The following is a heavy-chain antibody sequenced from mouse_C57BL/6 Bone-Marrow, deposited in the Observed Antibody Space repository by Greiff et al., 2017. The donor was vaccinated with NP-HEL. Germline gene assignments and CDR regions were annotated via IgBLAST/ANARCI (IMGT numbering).Heavy chain of an antibody. J-gene: IGHJ1*03. Sequence: VQLQQSGAELVRPGASVKLSCTASGFNIKDDYMHWVKQRPEQGLEWIGWIDPENGDTEYASKFQGKATITADTSSNTAYLQLSSLTSEDTAVYYCTTWGYGNYGYFEVWGTGTTVTVSS. CDR3: TTWGYGNYGYFEV. CDR2: IDPENGDT. D-gene: IGHD2-10*02. CDR1: GFNIKDDY. V-gene: IGHV14-4*01.